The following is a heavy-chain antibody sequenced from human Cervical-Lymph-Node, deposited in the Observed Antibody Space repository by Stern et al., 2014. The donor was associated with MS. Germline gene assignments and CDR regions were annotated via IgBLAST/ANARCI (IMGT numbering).Heavy chain of an antibody. Sequence: VQLVESGGGLVQPGRSLRLSCAASGFTFNNYGMHWVRQAPGKGLEWVTVIWYDGSKKYYADSVKGRFTISRDNSKNTLFLQMNSLRAEDTALYYCARDLGFGESGFDYWGQGTLVTVSS. CDR2: IWYDGSKK. V-gene: IGHV3-33*01. CDR3: ARDLGFGESGFDY. J-gene: IGHJ4*02. CDR1: GFTFNNYG. D-gene: IGHD3-10*01.